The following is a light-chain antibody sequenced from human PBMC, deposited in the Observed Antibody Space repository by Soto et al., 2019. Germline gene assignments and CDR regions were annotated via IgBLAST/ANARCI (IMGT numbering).Light chain of an antibody. CDR1: QSIGSSY. CDR3: QHYDRAPMWT. CDR2: GAS. J-gene: IGKJ1*01. Sequence: EVVLTQSPGTLSLSPGERATLSCRASQSIGSSYLAWYQQKPGQAPRLLIYGASSRATGIPDRFSGGGSGTDFSLTISRLDPEDFAVYYCQHYDRAPMWTFGQGTKVDIK. V-gene: IGKV3-20*01.